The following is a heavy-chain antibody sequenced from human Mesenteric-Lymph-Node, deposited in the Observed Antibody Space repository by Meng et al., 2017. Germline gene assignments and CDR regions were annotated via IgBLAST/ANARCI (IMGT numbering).Heavy chain of an antibody. CDR1: GYTFTSYH. J-gene: IGHJ3*02. D-gene: IGHD4-17*01. Sequence: ASVKVSCKASGYTFTSYHMHWVRQAPGQGREWMGIIRIKSSGGSTSYEQKFQGRVTITTDESTSTAYMELSSPGPEDTAVYYCARDPYGDFAFDIWGQGTMVTVSS. CDR3: ARDPYGDFAFDI. CDR2: IRIKSSGGST. V-gene: IGHV1-46*01.